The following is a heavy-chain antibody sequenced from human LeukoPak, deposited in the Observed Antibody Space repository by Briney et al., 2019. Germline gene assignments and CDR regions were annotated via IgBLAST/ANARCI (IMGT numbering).Heavy chain of an antibody. D-gene: IGHD3-22*01. J-gene: IGHJ2*01. CDR2: ISSSSSYI. CDR3: ARDPGYYDSSGYYYPQGDWYFDL. Sequence: GGSLRLSCAASGLTFSSYSMNWVRQAPGKGLEWVSSISSSSSYIYYADSVKGRFTISRDNAKNSLYLQMNSLRAEDTAVYHCARDPGYYDSSGYYYPQGDWYFDLWGRGTLVTVSS. CDR1: GLTFSSYS. V-gene: IGHV3-21*01.